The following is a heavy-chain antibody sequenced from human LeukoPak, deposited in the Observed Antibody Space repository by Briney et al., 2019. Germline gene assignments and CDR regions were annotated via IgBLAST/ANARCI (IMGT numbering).Heavy chain of an antibody. V-gene: IGHV4-4*07. J-gene: IGHJ3*02. CDR3: ARDPRITGTEDAFDI. D-gene: IGHD1-7*01. Sequence: PSETLSLTCTVSGGSISSYYWSWIRQPAGKGLEWIGRTYTSGSTNYNPSLKGRVTMSVDTSKNQFSLKLSSVTAADTAVYYCARDPRITGTEDAFDIWGQGTMVTVSS. CDR1: GGSISSYY. CDR2: TYTSGST.